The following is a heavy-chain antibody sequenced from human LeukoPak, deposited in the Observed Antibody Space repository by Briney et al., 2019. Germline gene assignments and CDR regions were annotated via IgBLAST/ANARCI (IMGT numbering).Heavy chain of an antibody. V-gene: IGHV3-7*01. Sequence: GGSLRLSCAASGFTFSSCWMRWVRQAPGKGLDGVANIKQDGSEQYYVDSVKGRFTISRDNAKNSLYLQMNSLRAEDTAVYYCARDLCSGGSCSDYWGQGTLVTVSS. J-gene: IGHJ4*02. D-gene: IGHD2-15*01. CDR1: GFTFSSCW. CDR3: ARDLCSGGSCSDY. CDR2: IKQDGSEQ.